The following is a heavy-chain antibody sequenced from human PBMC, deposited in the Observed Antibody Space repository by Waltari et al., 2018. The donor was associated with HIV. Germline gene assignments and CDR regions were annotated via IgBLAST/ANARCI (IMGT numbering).Heavy chain of an antibody. Sequence: EVQLVESGGGLVQPGGSLRLSCAASGFTFSTYWMTWVRQAPVKGAGWSANRKQDGSEQYYVASVQGRFTISRDNATDLLYLQMNCLTVEATARYYCARGFRQPQVWGRGTLVTVSS. CDR1: GFTFSTYW. CDR3: ARGFRQPQV. D-gene: IGHD1-1*01. J-gene: IGHJ4*01. V-gene: IGHV3-7*03. CDR2: RKQDGSEQ.